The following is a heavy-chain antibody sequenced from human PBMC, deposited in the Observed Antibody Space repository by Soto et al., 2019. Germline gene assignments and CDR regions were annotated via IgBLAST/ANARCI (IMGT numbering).Heavy chain of an antibody. V-gene: IGHV3-74*01. J-gene: IGHJ4*02. CDR1: GFTFSSYW. Sequence: LRLSCAASGFTFSSYWMHWVRQAPGKGLVWVSRINSDGSSTSYADSVKGRFTISRDNAKNTLYLQMNSLRAEDTAVYYCARVALVYYDFWSGYLDYWGQGTLVTVSS. CDR2: INSDGSST. CDR3: ARVALVYYDFWSGYLDY. D-gene: IGHD3-3*01.